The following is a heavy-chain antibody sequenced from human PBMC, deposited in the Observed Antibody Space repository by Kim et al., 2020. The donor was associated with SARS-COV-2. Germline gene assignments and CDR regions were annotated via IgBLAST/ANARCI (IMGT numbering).Heavy chain of an antibody. CDR2: TSAYNGNT. CDR1: GYTFSIYG. CDR3: ARDLREQLDYYGMDF. V-gene: IGHV1-18*01. Sequence: ASVKVSCKASGYTFSIYGVSWVRQAPGQGLEWVGWTSAYNGNTNYAQKVQGRVTMTTDTSTRTAYMELRSLRSDDTAVYYCARDLREQLDYYGMDFWGQGTTVTVSS. J-gene: IGHJ6*02. D-gene: IGHD1-26*01.